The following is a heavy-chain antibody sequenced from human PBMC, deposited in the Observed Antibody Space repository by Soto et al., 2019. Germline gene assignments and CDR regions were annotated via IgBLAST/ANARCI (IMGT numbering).Heavy chain of an antibody. J-gene: IGHJ4*02. D-gene: IGHD5-18*01. Sequence: EVQLVESGGGLVQPGRSLRLSFAASGFTFDDYAMHWVRQAPGKGLEWVSGISWNSGSIGYADSVKGRFTISRDNAKNSLYLQMNSLRAEDTAVYYCAKAVGSYGNFDYWGQGTLLTVSS. V-gene: IGHV3-9*01. CDR1: GFTFDDYA. CDR2: ISWNSGSI. CDR3: AKAVGSYGNFDY.